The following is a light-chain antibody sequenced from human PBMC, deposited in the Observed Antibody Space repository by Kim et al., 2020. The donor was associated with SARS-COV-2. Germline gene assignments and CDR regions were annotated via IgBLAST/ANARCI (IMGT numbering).Light chain of an antibody. Sequence: QSALTQPPSASGSLGQSVTISCSGTSSDVGGYNYVSWYQQHPGKAPKLLIFEVNKRPSGVPDRFSASKSGSTASLTVSGLQAEDEADYYCNSYAVSNTYVLGTGTKVTVL. CDR1: SSDVGGYNY. V-gene: IGLV2-8*01. CDR2: EVN. J-gene: IGLJ1*01. CDR3: NSYAVSNTYV.